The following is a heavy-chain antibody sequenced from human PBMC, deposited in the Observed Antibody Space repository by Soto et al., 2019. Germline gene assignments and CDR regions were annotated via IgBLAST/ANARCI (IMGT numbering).Heavy chain of an antibody. CDR3: GTPPGGGGY. CDR2: IYSGGYT. CDR1: GFTVSNNY. D-gene: IGHD3-10*01. J-gene: IGHJ4*02. Sequence: EVQLVESGGGLIQPGGSLRLSCAVSGFTVSNNYMSWVRQAPGKGLEGVSFIYSGGYTAYGDSVKGRFTISRDNSKNTLKLQTNSPRAAARAVFYCGTPPGGGGYWGQGTLVTVSS. V-gene: IGHV3-53*01.